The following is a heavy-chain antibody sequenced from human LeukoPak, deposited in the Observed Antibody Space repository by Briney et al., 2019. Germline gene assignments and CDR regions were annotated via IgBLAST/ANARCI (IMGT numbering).Heavy chain of an antibody. CDR3: ARDRCSGGSCYLDY. Sequence: SESLSLTCTVSGGSISSYYWSWIRQPAGKGLEWIGRIYTSGSTNYNPSLKSRVTMSVDTSKNQFSLKLSSVTAADTAVYYCARDRCSGGSCYLDYWGQGTLVTVSS. CDR1: GGSISSYY. CDR2: IYTSGST. D-gene: IGHD2-15*01. J-gene: IGHJ4*02. V-gene: IGHV4-4*07.